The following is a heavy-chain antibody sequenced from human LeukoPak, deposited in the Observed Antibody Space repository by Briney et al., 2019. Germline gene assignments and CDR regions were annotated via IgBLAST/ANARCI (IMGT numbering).Heavy chain of an antibody. D-gene: IGHD3-10*01. CDR2: ISGSGGST. V-gene: IGHV3-23*01. J-gene: IGHJ4*02. Sequence: GGSLRLSCAASGFTFSSYAMSWVRQAPGKGLEWVSAISGSGGSTYYADSVKGRFTISRDNSKNTLYLQMNSLRAEDTAVYYCAKEGYYYGSGTIGYYFDYWGQGTLVTVSS. CDR3: AKEGYYYGSGTIGYYFDY. CDR1: GFTFSSYA.